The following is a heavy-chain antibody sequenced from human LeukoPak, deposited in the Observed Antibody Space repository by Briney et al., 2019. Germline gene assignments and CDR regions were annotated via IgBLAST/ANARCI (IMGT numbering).Heavy chain of an antibody. J-gene: IGHJ5*02. D-gene: IGHD5-24*01. CDR2: MNPNSGNT. V-gene: IGHV1-8*01. CDR1: GYTFTSYD. CDR3: ARGRWLQQRPNWFDP. Sequence: ASVKVSCKASGYTFTSYDINWVRQATGQGLEWMGWMNPNSGNTDYPQKFQGRVTMTRDTSITTAYMELSSLRSEDTAVYYCARGRWLQQRPNWFDPWGQGTLVTVSS.